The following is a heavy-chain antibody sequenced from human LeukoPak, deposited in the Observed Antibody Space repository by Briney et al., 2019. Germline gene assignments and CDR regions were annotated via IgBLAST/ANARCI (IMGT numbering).Heavy chain of an antibody. CDR3: ARDQVAPAAIGYYYGMDV. Sequence: SETLSLTCTVSGGSISTYYWSWIRQSPGKGLEWIAYIDYRGSTTYNPSLRSRVTISVDTSRNQFSLKLSSVTAADTAVYYCARDQVAPAAIGYYYGMDVWGQGTTVTVSS. J-gene: IGHJ6*02. CDR1: GGSISTYY. D-gene: IGHD2-2*01. CDR2: IDYRGST. V-gene: IGHV4-59*01.